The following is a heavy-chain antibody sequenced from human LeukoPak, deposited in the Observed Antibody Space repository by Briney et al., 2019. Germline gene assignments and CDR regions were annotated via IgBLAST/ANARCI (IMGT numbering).Heavy chain of an antibody. CDR2: ISYDGSNQ. J-gene: IGHJ4*02. D-gene: IGHD6-19*01. CDR1: GFTFSSYG. CDR3: AKWVAGAPSSDY. Sequence: GGSLRLSCAASGFTFSSYGMHWVRQAPGKGLEWVAVISYDGSNQYYADSVKGRFTISRDNSKNTLFLQMKSLRDEDTAVYHCAKWVAGAPSSDYWGQGTLVTVSS. V-gene: IGHV3-30*18.